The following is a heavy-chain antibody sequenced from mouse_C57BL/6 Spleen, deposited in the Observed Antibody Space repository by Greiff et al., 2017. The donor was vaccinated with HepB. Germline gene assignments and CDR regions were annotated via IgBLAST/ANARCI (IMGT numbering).Heavy chain of an antibody. CDR3: ARMITTVVAPYYFDC. CDR2: IYPGSGST. J-gene: IGHJ2*01. CDR1: GYTFTSYW. D-gene: IGHD1-1*01. Sequence: QVQLQQPGAELVKPGASVKMSCKASGYTFTSYWITWVKQRPGQGLEWIGDIYPGSGSTNYNEKFKSKATLTVDTSSSTAYMQLSSLTSEDSAVYYCARMITTVVAPYYFDCWGQGTTLTVSS. V-gene: IGHV1-55*01.